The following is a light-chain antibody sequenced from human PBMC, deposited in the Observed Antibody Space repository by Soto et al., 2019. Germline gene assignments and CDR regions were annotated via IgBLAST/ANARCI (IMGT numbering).Light chain of an antibody. CDR1: SSDIGGYNY. CDR3: CSCARSLYV. Sequence: QSVLTQPASVSGSPGQSITISCTGTSSDIGGYNYVSWYQQHPGKAPKLMIYEVSKRPSGVSNRFSGSKSGNTASLTISGLQAEDEADYYFCSCARSLYVFGSGTNVT. J-gene: IGLJ1*01. V-gene: IGLV2-14*01. CDR2: EVS.